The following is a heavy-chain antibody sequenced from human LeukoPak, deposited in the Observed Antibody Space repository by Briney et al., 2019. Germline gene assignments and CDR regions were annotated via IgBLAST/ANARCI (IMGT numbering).Heavy chain of an antibody. CDR1: GFSFSGYA. CDR3: AIARRGYTSSWIDY. J-gene: IGHJ4*02. V-gene: IGHV3-23*01. Sequence: GGSLRLSCAASGFSFSGYAMTWVRQAPGKGLEWVSVISGSGSSPFYADSVKGRITISRDNSKNTLYLQMNSLRAEDTAVYYCAIARRGYTSSWIDYWGQGTLVTVSS. D-gene: IGHD6-13*01. CDR2: ISGSGSSP.